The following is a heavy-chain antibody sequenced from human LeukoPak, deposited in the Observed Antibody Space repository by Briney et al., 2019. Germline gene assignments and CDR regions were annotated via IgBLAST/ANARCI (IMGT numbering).Heavy chain of an antibody. CDR1: GATFTSYA. V-gene: IGHV1-69*05. J-gene: IGHJ2*01. Sequence: GASVKLSCNASGATFTSYAISWVRHAPGQGLEWMGGMIPIFGTANYAQKFQGRVTITTDESTSTAYMELSSLRSEDTAVYYCAREANSGRYYHHWYFDLWGRGTLVTVSS. CDR3: AREANSGRYYHHWYFDL. CDR2: MIPIFGTA. D-gene: IGHD1-26*01.